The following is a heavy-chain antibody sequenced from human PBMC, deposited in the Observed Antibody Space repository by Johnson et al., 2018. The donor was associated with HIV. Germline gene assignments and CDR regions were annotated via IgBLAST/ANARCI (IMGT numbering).Heavy chain of an antibody. J-gene: IGHJ3*02. CDR3: ARSVHDYSDYLWGRDAFDI. CDR1: GFTFSSYA. D-gene: IGHD4-11*01. CDR2: ISYDGSNK. V-gene: IGHV3-30-3*01. Sequence: QVQLVESGGGVVQPGRSLRLSCAASGFTFSSYAMHWVRQAPGKGLEWVAVISYDGSNKYYGGSVKGRFTISRDNSKNTLYLQMNNLRVEDMAMYYCARSVHDYSDYLWGRDAFDIWGQGTMVIVSS.